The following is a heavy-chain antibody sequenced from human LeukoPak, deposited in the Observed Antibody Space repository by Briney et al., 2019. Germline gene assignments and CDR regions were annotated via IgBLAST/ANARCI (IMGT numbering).Heavy chain of an antibody. CDR2: INPNSGDT. CDR3: ARDWNFDF. J-gene: IGHJ4*02. V-gene: IGHV1-2*02. Sequence: ASVKVSCKASGYTFTGYYIHWVRQAPDQGLEWVGWINPNSGDTNYAQKFQGRVTMTSDTSISTAFMQLYRLRSDDTAVYYCARDWNFDFWGQGTLVTVSS. CDR1: GYTFTGYY. D-gene: IGHD1-1*01.